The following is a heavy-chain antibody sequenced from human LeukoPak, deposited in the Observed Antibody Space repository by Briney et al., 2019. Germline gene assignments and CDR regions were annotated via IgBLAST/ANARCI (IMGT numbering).Heavy chain of an antibody. J-gene: IGHJ4*02. CDR2: IYYSGST. Sequence: SETLSLTCTVSGGSISSYYWSWIRQPPGKGLEWIGYIYYSGSTNYNPSLKSRVTISVDTSKNQFSLKLSSVTAADTAVYYCARARLGELMLFDYWGQGTLVTVSS. V-gene: IGHV4-59*01. D-gene: IGHD3-16*01. CDR3: ARARLGELMLFDY. CDR1: GGSISSYY.